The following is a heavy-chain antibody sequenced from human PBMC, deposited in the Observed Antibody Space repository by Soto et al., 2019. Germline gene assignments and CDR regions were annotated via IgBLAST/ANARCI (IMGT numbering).Heavy chain of an antibody. J-gene: IGHJ5*02. CDR2: ISHDGSFK. D-gene: IGHD6-19*01. Sequence: QVQLVESGGGVVQPGRSLRLSCAASGFSFSSHGMHWVRQAPGRGLEWVAVISHDGSFKSYADSLRGRFTVSRDNSKNTLYLQIHSLRPEDKAVYYCAKLEGSVPVDGDWFDPWGQGTLVTVSS. CDR1: GFSFSSHG. CDR3: AKLEGSVPVDGDWFDP. V-gene: IGHV3-30*18.